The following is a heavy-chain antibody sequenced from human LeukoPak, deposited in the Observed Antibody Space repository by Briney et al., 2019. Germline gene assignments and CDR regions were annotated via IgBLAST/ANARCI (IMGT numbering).Heavy chain of an antibody. V-gene: IGHV3-23*01. J-gene: IGHJ4*02. CDR3: VKGPRPDITVAHTVEN. CDR1: GFIFSNYA. Sequence: GGTLRLSCAASGFIFSNYAMSWVRQVPGGGLEWVSTISSRGDSTYVADSVKGRFTISRDNSKNSLYLQMNTVRAEDTAVYYCVKGPRPDITVAHTVENWGQGTLVTVSS. D-gene: IGHD6-19*01. CDR2: ISSRGDST.